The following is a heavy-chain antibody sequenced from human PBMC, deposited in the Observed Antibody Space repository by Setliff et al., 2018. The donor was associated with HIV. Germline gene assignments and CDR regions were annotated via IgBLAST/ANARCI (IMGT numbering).Heavy chain of an antibody. V-gene: IGHV3-15*01. CDR1: GFTFNNAW. CDR2: IKSKTDGGTT. D-gene: IGHD5-12*01. Sequence: PGGSLRLSCAASGFTFNNAWMTWVRQAPGKGLEWVGHIKSKTDGGTTDYAAPVKGRFTISRDDSKTTLYLQMNSLKTEDTAVYYCTTEDPWLRFDHWGQGTLVTVSS. CDR3: TTEDPWLRFDH. J-gene: IGHJ5*02.